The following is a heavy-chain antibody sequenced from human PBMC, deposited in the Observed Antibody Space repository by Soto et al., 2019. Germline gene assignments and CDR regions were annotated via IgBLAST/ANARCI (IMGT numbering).Heavy chain of an antibody. J-gene: IGHJ4*02. V-gene: IGHV3-21*01. Sequence: PGGSLRLSCAASGFTFSSYSMNWVRQAPGKGLEWVSSISSSSSYIYYADSVKGRFTISRDNAKNSLYLQMNSLRAEDTAVYYCARDRLLLGFGELSTAHEFDYWGQGTLVTVSS. CDR2: ISSSSSYI. CDR3: ARDRLLLGFGELSTAHEFDY. D-gene: IGHD3-10*01. CDR1: GFTFSSYS.